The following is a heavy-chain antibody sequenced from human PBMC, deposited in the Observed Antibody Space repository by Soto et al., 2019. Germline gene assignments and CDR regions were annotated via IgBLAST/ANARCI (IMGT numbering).Heavy chain of an antibody. J-gene: IGHJ5*02. V-gene: IGHV5-51*01. Sequence: PGESLKISCNGSGYIFTSYLIGWVRQMPGKGLEWMGIIYPGDSDTRYSPSFQGQVTISADKSISTAYLQWSSLKASDTAMYYCARLGLAAAGENWFDPWGQGTLVTVSS. D-gene: IGHD6-13*01. CDR3: ARLGLAAAGENWFDP. CDR1: GYIFTSYL. CDR2: IYPGDSDT.